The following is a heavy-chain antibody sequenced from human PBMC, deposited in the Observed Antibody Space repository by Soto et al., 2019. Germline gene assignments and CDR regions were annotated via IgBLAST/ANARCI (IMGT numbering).Heavy chain of an antibody. CDR2: IYYSGST. CDR3: TRDRYYDSSGYYTPYYFDY. CDR1: GGSISSGDYY. V-gene: IGHV4-30-4*01. J-gene: IGHJ4*02. Sequence: KPSETLSLTCTVSGGSISSGDYYWSWIRQPPGKGLEWIGYIYYSGSTYYNPSLKSRVTISVDTSKNQFSLKLSSVTAADTAVYYCTRDRYYDSSGYYTPYYFDYWGQGTLVTVSS. D-gene: IGHD3-22*01.